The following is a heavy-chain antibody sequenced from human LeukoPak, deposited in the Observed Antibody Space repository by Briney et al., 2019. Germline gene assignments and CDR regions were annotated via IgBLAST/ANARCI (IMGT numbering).Heavy chain of an antibody. J-gene: IGHJ4*02. D-gene: IGHD3-22*01. V-gene: IGHV4-30-4*01. CDR1: GGSISSGDYY. Sequence: PSQTLSLTCTVSGGSISSGDYYWGWIRQPPGKGLEWIGYIYYSGSTYYNPSLKSRVTISVDTSKNQFSLKLSSVTAADTAVYYCARARDDSSGYDDYWGQGTLVTVPS. CDR3: ARARDDSSGYDDY. CDR2: IYYSGST.